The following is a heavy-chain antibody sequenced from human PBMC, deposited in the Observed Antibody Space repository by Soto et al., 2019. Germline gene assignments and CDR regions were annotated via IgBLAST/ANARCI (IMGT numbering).Heavy chain of an antibody. D-gene: IGHD6-13*01. J-gene: IGHJ3*02. CDR1: GGSISSSNW. CDR3: ARSLFSYSRSWYGAFDI. Sequence: PSETLSLTCAVSGGSISSSNWWSWVRQPPGKGLEWIGEIYHSGSTNYNPSLKSRVTISVDKSKNQFSLKLSSVTAADTAVYYCARSLFSYSRSWYGAFDIWGQGTTVTVSS. CDR2: IYHSGST. V-gene: IGHV4-4*02.